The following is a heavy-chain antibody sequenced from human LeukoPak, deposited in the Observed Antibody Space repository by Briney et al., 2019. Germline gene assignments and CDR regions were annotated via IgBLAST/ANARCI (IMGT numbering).Heavy chain of an antibody. CDR3: ARDLRCSSTSCSSI. Sequence: PGGSLRLSCAASGFTFDDYGMSWVRQAPGKGLEWVSDINWSGGITRYADSVKGRFTISRDNTKNSLYLQMNSLRAEDTALYYCARDLRCSSTSCSSIWGQGTLVTVSS. V-gene: IGHV3-20*04. CDR1: GFTFDDYG. CDR2: INWSGGIT. J-gene: IGHJ4*02. D-gene: IGHD2-2*01.